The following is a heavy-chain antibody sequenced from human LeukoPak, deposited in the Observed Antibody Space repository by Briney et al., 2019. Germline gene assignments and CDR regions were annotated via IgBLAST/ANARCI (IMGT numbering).Heavy chain of an antibody. J-gene: IGHJ4*02. V-gene: IGHV4-59*01. CDR1: GGSISSYY. CDR3: ARGRGYSGYACEY. D-gene: IGHD5-12*01. CDR2: IYYTGST. Sequence: SETLSLTCTVSGGSISSYYWSWVRQPPGKGLEWIGYIYYTGSTNYNPSLKSRVTISIDTSKNQFSLKLTSVTSADTAVFYCARGRGYSGYACEYWGQGTLVTVSS.